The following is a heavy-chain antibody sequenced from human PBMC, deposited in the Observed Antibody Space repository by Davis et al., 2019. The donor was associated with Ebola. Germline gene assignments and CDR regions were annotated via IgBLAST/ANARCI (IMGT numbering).Heavy chain of an antibody. J-gene: IGHJ2*01. V-gene: IGHV4-38-2*01. CDR2: FYPSRST. Sequence: SETLSLTCAVSGYSINRGYYWGWIRQSPGRGLEYIGSFYPSRSTSYNPSLKSRVAISVDPSKNQFSLKLRSVTAADTAVYFCARLSGLFSSSSGALYFDLWGRGTLVSVSS. D-gene: IGHD6-6*01. CDR1: GYSINRGYY. CDR3: ARLSGLFSSSSGALYFDL.